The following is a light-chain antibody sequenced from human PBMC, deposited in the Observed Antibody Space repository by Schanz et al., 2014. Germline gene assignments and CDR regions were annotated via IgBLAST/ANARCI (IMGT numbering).Light chain of an antibody. J-gene: IGKJ3*01. CDR3: QQRSNWPVFT. V-gene: IGKV3-15*01. Sequence: EIVLTQSPGTLSVSPGEGAALSCRASQNIGINLAWYQQKLGQAPRLLIYGASTRATGIPARFSGSGSGTEFTLTISSLQSEDFAVYYCQQRSNWPVFTFGPGTKVDVK. CDR1: QNIGIN. CDR2: GAS.